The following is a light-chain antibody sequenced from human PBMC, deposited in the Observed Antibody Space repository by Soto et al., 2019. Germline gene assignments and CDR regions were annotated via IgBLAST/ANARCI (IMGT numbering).Light chain of an antibody. CDR3: QQSYSSPIT. Sequence: IPVPKSPSSLSASVGHRVTITSRASQSISSYLNWYQQKPGKAPKLLIYAASSLQSGVPSRFSGSGSETDFTLTISSLQPEDFATYFCQQSYSSPITFGRGTRLEIK. CDR2: AAS. CDR1: QSISSY. J-gene: IGKJ5*01. V-gene: IGKV1-39*01.